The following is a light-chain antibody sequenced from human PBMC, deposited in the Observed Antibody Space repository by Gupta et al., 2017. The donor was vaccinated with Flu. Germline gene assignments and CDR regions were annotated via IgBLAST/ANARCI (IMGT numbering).Light chain of an antibody. J-gene: IGKJ4*01. CDR1: QSISSY. CDR2: DAF. Sequence: GERATLSCMASQSISSYLAWYQQKPGQAPRLLIYDAFNRAAGIPARFSGSGSGTDFTLTISSLEPEDFAVYYCQQRTNWPLTFGGGTKVEIK. CDR3: QQRTNWPLT. V-gene: IGKV3-11*01.